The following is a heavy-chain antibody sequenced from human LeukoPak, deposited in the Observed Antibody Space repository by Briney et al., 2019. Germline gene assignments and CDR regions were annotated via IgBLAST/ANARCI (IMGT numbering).Heavy chain of an antibody. V-gene: IGHV4-59*01. CDR3: ARGYPTVGGWFDP. D-gene: IGHD1-26*01. Sequence: PGESLRLSCTASGGSISSYYRSWIRQAPGKGLEWVGDIYYSGSTNYNASLRSRVTISVDTSKNPFYLQLSSVTAADTSVYKCARGYPTVGGWFDPRGQGTIVTVSS. CDR2: IYYSGST. CDR1: GGSISSYY. J-gene: IGHJ5*02.